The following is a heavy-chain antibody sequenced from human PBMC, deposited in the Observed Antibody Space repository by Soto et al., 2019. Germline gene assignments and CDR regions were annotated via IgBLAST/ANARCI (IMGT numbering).Heavy chain of an antibody. CDR1: GYTFTGYY. Sequence: GASVKVSCKASGYTFTGYYMHWVRQVPGQGLEWMGIFNPTSGSTNYNPSLKSRVTISVDTSKNQFSLKLSSVTAADTAVYYCARNLWFGELLQWFDPWGQGTLVTVSS. D-gene: IGHD3-10*01. V-gene: IGHV1-46*01. J-gene: IGHJ5*02. CDR3: ARNLWFGELLQWFDP. CDR2: FNPTSGST.